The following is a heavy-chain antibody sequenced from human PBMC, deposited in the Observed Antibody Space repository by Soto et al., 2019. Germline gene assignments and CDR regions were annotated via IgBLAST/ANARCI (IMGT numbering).Heavy chain of an antibody. CDR1: GFTFSSYA. CDR2: ISYDGSNK. CDR3: ARAGGGVVTSGAFDI. V-gene: IGHV3-30-3*01. Sequence: QVQLVESGGGVVQPGRSLRLSCAASGFTFSSYAMHWVRQAPGKGLEWVAVISYDGSNKYYADSVKGRFSNSRDNSKNTLYLQMNNLRAEVAAVYYCARAGGGVVTSGAFDIWGQGTMVTVSS. D-gene: IGHD3-3*01. J-gene: IGHJ3*02.